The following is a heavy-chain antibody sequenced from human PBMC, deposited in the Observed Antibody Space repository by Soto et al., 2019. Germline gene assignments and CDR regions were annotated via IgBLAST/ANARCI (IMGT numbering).Heavy chain of an antibody. CDR2: IYYSGST. CDR1: GGSISSSSYY. CDR3: ARQGYDFWSGYYSYYGMDV. Sequence: PSETLSLTCTVSGGSISSSSYYWGWIRQPPGKGLEWIGSIYYSGSTYYNLSLKSRVTISVDTSKNQFSLKLSSVTAADTAVYYCARQGYDFWSGYYSYYGMDVWGQGTTVTVS. V-gene: IGHV4-39*01. J-gene: IGHJ6*02. D-gene: IGHD3-3*01.